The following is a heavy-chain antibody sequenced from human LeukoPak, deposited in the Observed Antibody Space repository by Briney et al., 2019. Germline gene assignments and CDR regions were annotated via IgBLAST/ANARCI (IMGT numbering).Heavy chain of an antibody. CDR3: AKDFGLRFLFDY. J-gene: IGHJ4*02. V-gene: IGHV3-30*02. Sequence: PGGSLRLSCAASGFTFSSYGIHWVRQAPGKGRERVAFIRYDGSNKYYADSVKGRFTISRDNSKNTLYLQMNSLRAEDTAVYYCAKDFGLRFLFDYWGQGTLVTVSS. CDR1: GFTFSSYG. CDR2: IRYDGSNK. D-gene: IGHD4-17*01.